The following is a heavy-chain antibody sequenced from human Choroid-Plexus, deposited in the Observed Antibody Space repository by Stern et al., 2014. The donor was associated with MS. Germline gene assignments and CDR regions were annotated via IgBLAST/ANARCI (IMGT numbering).Heavy chain of an antibody. CDR3: AKDRQYLTYFFDH. CDR2: VSYDGSNK. Sequence: VQLVQSGGGVVQPGSPLRLSCVASGFTFGSCAMHWFRQAPGKGLEWVAGVSYDGSNKYYADSVKGRFTISRDNSQNTLYMQMSSLRPEDTAVYYCAKDRQYLTYFFDHWGQGSLVTVSS. CDR1: GFTFGSCA. D-gene: IGHD2/OR15-2a*01. V-gene: IGHV3-30*18. J-gene: IGHJ5*02.